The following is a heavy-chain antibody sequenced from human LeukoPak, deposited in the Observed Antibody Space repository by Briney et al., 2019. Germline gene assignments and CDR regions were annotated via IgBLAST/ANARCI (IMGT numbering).Heavy chain of an antibody. D-gene: IGHD2-15*01. V-gene: IGHV3-33*08. Sequence: PGGSLRLSCAASGFTFSSHWMHWVRQAPGKGLEWVAVIWYDGSNKYYADSVKGRSTISRDNSKNTLYLQMNSLRAEDTAVYYCARDVGLDYWGQGTLVTVSS. CDR3: ARDVGLDY. CDR2: IWYDGSNK. J-gene: IGHJ4*02. CDR1: GFTFSSHW.